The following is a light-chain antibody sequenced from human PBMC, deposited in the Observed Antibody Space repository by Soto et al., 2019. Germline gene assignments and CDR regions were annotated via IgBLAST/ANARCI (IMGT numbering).Light chain of an antibody. V-gene: IGKV1-39*01. Sequence: DIHMTQSPSSLSASVGDRVTITCRASQSISSYLNWYQQKPVKAPKLLIYAASSLQSGVQSRFSGSGSGTDFTLTISSLQPEDFATYYCQQSYSTPRTFGQGTKVEIK. CDR1: QSISSY. J-gene: IGKJ1*01. CDR3: QQSYSTPRT. CDR2: AAS.